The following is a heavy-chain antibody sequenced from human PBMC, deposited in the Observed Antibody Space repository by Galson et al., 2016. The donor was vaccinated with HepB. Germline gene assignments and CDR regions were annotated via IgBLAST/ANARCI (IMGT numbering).Heavy chain of an antibody. D-gene: IGHD2-2*01. CDR1: GGTFNSYA. CDR3: ARRTGTNWATPYHYYGMDV. V-gene: IGHV1-69*01. Sequence: GGTFNSYAVIWVRQAPGQGLEWMGGIIPIFGATDYAQNFQGRLTITADQSTTTAYMELSSLRSEDTALYYCARRTGTNWATPYHYYGMDVWGQGTTVIVAS. CDR2: IIPIFGAT. J-gene: IGHJ6*02.